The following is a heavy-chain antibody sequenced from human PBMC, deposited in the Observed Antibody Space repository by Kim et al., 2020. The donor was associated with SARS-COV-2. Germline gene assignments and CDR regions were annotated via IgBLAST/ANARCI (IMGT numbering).Heavy chain of an antibody. D-gene: IGHD6-19*01. CDR3: AKDIGSGWPASLGYYYYGMDV. Sequence: GGSLRLSCAASGFTFDDYTMHWVRQAPGKGLEWVSLISWDGGSTYYADSVKGRFTISRDNSKNSLYLQMNSLRTEDTALYYCAKDIGSGWPASLGYYYYGMDVWGQGTTVTVSS. V-gene: IGHV3-43*01. CDR1: GFTFDDYT. J-gene: IGHJ6*02. CDR2: ISWDGGST.